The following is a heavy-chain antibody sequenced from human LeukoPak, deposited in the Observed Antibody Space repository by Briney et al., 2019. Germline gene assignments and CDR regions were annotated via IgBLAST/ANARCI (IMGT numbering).Heavy chain of an antibody. Sequence: SVKVSCKASGGTFSSYAISWVRQAPGQGLEWMGRIIPIFGTANYAQKFQGRVTITADKSTSTAYMELSSLRSEDTAVYYCAREAGYYDSSGYLDFDYWGQGTLVTVSS. CDR3: AREAGYYDSSGYLDFDY. D-gene: IGHD3-22*01. CDR1: GGTFSSYA. V-gene: IGHV1-69*06. J-gene: IGHJ4*02. CDR2: IIPIFGTA.